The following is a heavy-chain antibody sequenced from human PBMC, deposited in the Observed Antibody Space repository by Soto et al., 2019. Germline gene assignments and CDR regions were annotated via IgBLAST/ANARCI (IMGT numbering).Heavy chain of an antibody. V-gene: IGHV4-4*02. D-gene: IGHD1-1*01. CDR1: GGSVRAPDW. Sequence: SETLSLTCTLSGGSVRAPDWWNWVRQSPDKGLEWIAEVHISGHSNYNPSLRSRVSVSIDSSKSQFYLNLNSVTAADTAIYYCARVRQGCSANNCYFDPWGQGTQVTVSS. J-gene: IGHJ5*01. CDR2: VHISGHS. CDR3: ARVRQGCSANNCYFDP.